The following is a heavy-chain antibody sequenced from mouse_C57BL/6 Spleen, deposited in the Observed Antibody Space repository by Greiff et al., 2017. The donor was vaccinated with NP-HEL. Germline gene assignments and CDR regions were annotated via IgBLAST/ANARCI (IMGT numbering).Heavy chain of an antibody. D-gene: IGHD1-1*01. CDR1: GYTFTDYY. CDR2: IYPGSGNT. J-gene: IGHJ2*01. Sequence: QVQLKESGAELVRPGASVKLSCKASGYTFTDYYINWVKQRPGQGLEWIARIYPGSGNTYYNEKFKGKATLTAEKSSSTAYMQLSSLTSEDSAVYFCARGEEITTVVEDYWGQGTTLTVSS. CDR3: ARGEEITTVVEDY. V-gene: IGHV1-76*01.